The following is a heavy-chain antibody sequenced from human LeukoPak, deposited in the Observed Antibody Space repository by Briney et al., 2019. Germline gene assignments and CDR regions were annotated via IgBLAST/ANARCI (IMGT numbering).Heavy chain of an antibody. CDR1: GFTFSSYA. Sequence: PGGSLRLSCAASGFTFSSYAMSWVRQAPGKGLEWVSAISGSGGSTYYADSVKGRFTISRDNSKNTLYLQMNSLRAEDTAVYYCAKAPTISPAAGPNPDYWGQGTLVTVSS. V-gene: IGHV3-23*01. J-gene: IGHJ4*02. CDR3: AKAPTISPAAGPNPDY. D-gene: IGHD6-13*01. CDR2: ISGSGGST.